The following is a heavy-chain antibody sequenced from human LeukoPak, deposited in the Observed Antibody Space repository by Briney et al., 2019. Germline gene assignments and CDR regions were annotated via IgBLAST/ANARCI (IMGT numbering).Heavy chain of an antibody. D-gene: IGHD2-2*01. CDR1: GYTFTSYG. J-gene: IGHJ5*02. CDR3: ARDRYCSSTSCYSAWFDP. V-gene: IGHV1-18*01. Sequence: GASVKVSCKASGYTFTSYGISWVRQAPGQGLEWMGWISAYNGNTNYAQKLQGRVTMTTDTSTSTAYMELRSLRSDDTAVYYCARDRYCSSTSCYSAWFDPWGQGTLVTVSS. CDR2: ISAYNGNT.